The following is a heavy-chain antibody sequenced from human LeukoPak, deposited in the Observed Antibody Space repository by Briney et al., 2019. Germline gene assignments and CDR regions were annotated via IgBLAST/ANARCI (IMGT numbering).Heavy chain of an antibody. CDR1: GGSFSGYY. CDR2: INHSGNT. D-gene: IGHD3-9*01. CDR3: AREPPSLRYFAWSPTYGMDV. Sequence: PSETLSLTCAVYGGSFSGYYWSWIRQPPGKGLEWIGEINHSGNTNYNPSLKSRVTISVDTSKNQFSLNLTSVTAADTAAYYCAREPPSLRYFAWSPTYGMDVWGKGTTVTVSP. V-gene: IGHV4-34*01. J-gene: IGHJ6*04.